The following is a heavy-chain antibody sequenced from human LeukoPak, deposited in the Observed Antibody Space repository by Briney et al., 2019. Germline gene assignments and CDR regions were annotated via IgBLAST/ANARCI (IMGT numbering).Heavy chain of an antibody. Sequence: GRSLRLSCAASGFTFDDHAMHWVRHAPGKGLEWVSTISWNSGSIDYADSVKGRFTISRDNAKNSLYLQMNSLRAEDTALYYCAKSAGYSSSWQYFQHWGQGTLVTVSS. J-gene: IGHJ1*01. CDR2: ISWNSGSI. CDR1: GFTFDDHA. CDR3: AKSAGYSSSWQYFQH. D-gene: IGHD6-13*01. V-gene: IGHV3-9*01.